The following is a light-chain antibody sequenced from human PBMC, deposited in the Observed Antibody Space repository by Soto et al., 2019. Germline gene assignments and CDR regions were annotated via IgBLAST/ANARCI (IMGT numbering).Light chain of an antibody. V-gene: IGKV1-33*01. CDR3: QQYVSLYT. CDR2: DAS. CDR1: QDINYY. Sequence: DIQMTQSPSSLSASVGDRVTITCQASQDINYYLNWYQQKPGKAPKLLIYDASILEIGVPSRFSGGASGTDSTLTSSSLHPEDIATYYCQQYVSLYTFGPGTKLDIK. J-gene: IGKJ3*01.